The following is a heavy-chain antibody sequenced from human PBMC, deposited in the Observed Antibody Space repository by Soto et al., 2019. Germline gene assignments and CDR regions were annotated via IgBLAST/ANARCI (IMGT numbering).Heavy chain of an antibody. D-gene: IGHD3-3*02. Sequence: SATLSLTCALYGGSFPGYYWSWIGQPPGKGLEWIGETNPGGSTNYNPSLKSRVTISVDTSKNQFSLKLSSVTAADTAVYYCARGLSFSGYYYYMDVWGKGTTVT. CDR1: GGSFPGYY. CDR2: TNPGGST. J-gene: IGHJ6*03. CDR3: ARGLSFSGYYYYMDV. V-gene: IGHV4-34*01.